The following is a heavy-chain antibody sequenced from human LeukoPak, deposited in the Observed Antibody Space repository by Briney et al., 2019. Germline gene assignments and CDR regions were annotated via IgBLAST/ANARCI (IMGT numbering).Heavy chain of an antibody. CDR3: ATSGLGTRTYYYYYMDV. V-gene: IGHV1-24*01. J-gene: IGHJ6*03. CDR2: FDPEDGET. Sequence: ASVKVSCKVSGYTLTELSMHWVRQAPGKGLEWMGGFDPEDGETIYAQKFQGRVTMTEDTSTDTAYMELSSLRSEDTAVYYCATSGLGTRTYYYYYMDVWGKGTTVTVSS. D-gene: IGHD3/OR15-3a*01. CDR1: GYTLTELS.